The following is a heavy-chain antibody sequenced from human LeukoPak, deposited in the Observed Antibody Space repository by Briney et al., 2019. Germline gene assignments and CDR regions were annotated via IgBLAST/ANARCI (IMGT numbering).Heavy chain of an antibody. Sequence: SETLSLTCTASGGSISSSSYYWGWIRQPPGKGLEWIGSIYYTRSTYYNPSLKSRVTISVDTSKNQFSLKLTSVTAADTAVYYCARGVTMIVVVIHDWYFDLWGRGTLVTVSS. CDR1: GGSISSSSYY. CDR2: IYYTRST. J-gene: IGHJ2*01. CDR3: ARGVTMIVVVIHDWYFDL. V-gene: IGHV4-39*01. D-gene: IGHD3-22*01.